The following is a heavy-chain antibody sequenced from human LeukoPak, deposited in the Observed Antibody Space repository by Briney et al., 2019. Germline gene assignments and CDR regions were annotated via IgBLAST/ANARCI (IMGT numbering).Heavy chain of an antibody. D-gene: IGHD5-18*01. J-gene: IGHJ4*02. CDR2: IYYSGST. CDR3: ARDGYSYGYSFDY. V-gene: IGHV4-59*01. Sequence: SETLSLTCTVSGGSISSYYWSWIRQPPGKGLEWIGYIYYSGSTNYNPSLKSRVTISVDTSKNQFSLKLSSVTAADTAVYYCARDGYSYGYSFDYWGQGTLVTVSS. CDR1: GGSISSYY.